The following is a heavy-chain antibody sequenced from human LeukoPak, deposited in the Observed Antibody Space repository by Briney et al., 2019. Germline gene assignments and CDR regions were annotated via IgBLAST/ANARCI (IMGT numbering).Heavy chain of an antibody. CDR1: GGSISSSSYY. J-gene: IGHJ5*02. V-gene: IGHV4-39*07. CDR2: IYYSGST. CDR3: AATLYFGDPFDP. D-gene: IGHD3-10*01. Sequence: SETLSLTCTVSGGSISSSSYYWGWIRQTPGKGPEWIGSIYYSGSTYYNPSLKSRVTISVDTSKNQFSLKLTSVTAADTAVYYCAATLYFGDPFDPWGQGALVTVSS.